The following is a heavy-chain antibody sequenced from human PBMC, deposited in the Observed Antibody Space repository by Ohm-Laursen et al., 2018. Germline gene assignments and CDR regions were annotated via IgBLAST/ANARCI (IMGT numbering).Heavy chain of an antibody. J-gene: IGHJ5*02. CDR1: GGSISSSSYY. CDR3: ARHAAYCGGDCYSRWFDP. CDR2: IYYSGST. Sequence: SDTLSLTCTVSGGSISSSSYYWGWIRQPPGKGLEWIGSIYYSGSTYYNPSLKSRVTISVDTSKNQFSLKLSSVTAADTAVYYCARHAAYCGGDCYSRWFDPWGQGTLVTVSS. V-gene: IGHV4-39*01. D-gene: IGHD2-21*02.